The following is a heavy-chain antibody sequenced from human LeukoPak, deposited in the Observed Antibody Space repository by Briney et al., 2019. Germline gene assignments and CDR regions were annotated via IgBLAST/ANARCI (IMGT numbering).Heavy chain of an antibody. Sequence: GGSLRLSCAASGFTVSSNYMSWVRQAPGKGLEWVSVIYSGGSTYYADSVRGRFTTSRDNAKNTLYVQMNSLRAEDTAVYYCAREFTSSWAFDMWGQGTIVTVSS. CDR2: IYSGGST. D-gene: IGHD6-13*01. J-gene: IGHJ3*02. CDR1: GFTVSSNY. V-gene: IGHV3-66*01. CDR3: AREFTSSWAFDM.